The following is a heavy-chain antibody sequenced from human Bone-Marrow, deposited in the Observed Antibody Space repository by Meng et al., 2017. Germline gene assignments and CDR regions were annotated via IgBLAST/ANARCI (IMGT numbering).Heavy chain of an antibody. CDR2: IYTSGST. CDR1: GGSISSYY. V-gene: IGHV4-4*07. D-gene: IGHD2-2*01. CDR3: ARDCPLRIVVPAAINWFDP. J-gene: IGHJ5*02. Sequence: LRLSCTVPGGSISSYYWSWIRQHAGKGLEWIGRIYTSGSTNYNPTLKSRVTMSVDTSKNQFALKLSSVTAADTAVYYYARDCPLRIVVPAAINWFDPWGQGTLVTVSS.